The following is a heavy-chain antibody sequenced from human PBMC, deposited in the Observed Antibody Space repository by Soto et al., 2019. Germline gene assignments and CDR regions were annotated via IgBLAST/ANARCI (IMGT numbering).Heavy chain of an antibody. CDR2: ISGSGGST. Sequence: GSLRLSCAASGFTFSSYAISWVRQAPGKGLEWVSAISGSGGSTYYADSVKGRFTISRDNSKNTLYLQMNSLRAEDTAVYYCAKETGDFDWSYGNDYWGQGTLVTVSS. V-gene: IGHV3-23*01. CDR1: GFTFSSYA. J-gene: IGHJ4*02. CDR3: AKETGDFDWSYGNDY. D-gene: IGHD3-9*01.